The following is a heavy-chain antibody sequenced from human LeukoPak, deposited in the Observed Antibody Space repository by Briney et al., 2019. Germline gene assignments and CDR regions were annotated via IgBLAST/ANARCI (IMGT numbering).Heavy chain of an antibody. CDR1: GFFFNTNA. CDR2: IGNSDET. Sequence: GGSLRLSCAASGFFFNTNAMSWVRQAPGMGLEWVAAIGNSDETYYADAVKGRFTISRDTSKNTLFLQMNNLRAEDTAVYFCWKDVFRWSFDHWGQGNLVTVSS. J-gene: IGHJ4*01. CDR3: WKDVFRWSFDH. V-gene: IGHV3-23*01. D-gene: IGHD2-15*01.